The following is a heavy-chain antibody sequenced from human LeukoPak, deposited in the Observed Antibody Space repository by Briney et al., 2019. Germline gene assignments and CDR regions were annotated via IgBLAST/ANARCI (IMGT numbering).Heavy chain of an antibody. CDR1: GFTFSSYA. V-gene: IGHV3-30*01. D-gene: IGHD6-25*01. CDR3: ARVALIWSAAYYFDY. Sequence: PGGSLRLSCAASGFTFSSYAMHWVRQAPGKGLEWVAVISYDGSNKYYADSVKGRFTISRGNPKNKLYLQMNSLRAEDTAVYYCARVALIWSAAYYFDYWGQGTLVTVSS. J-gene: IGHJ4*02. CDR2: ISYDGSNK.